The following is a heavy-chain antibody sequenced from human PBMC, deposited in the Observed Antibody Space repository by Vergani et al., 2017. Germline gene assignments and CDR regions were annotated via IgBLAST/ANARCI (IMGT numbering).Heavy chain of an antibody. CDR2: INPNSGGT. Sequence: QVQLVQSGAEVKKPGASVKVSCKASGYTFTGYYMHWVRQAPGQGLEWMGWINPNSGGTNYAQKFQGRVTMTRDTSISTAYMEMSRLSTDDTAVYYFAIYDCGSGSLPYYYYGMDVWGQGSTVTVSS. J-gene: IGHJ6*02. CDR3: AIYDCGSGSLPYYYYGMDV. CDR1: GYTFTGYY. V-gene: IGHV1-2*02. D-gene: IGHD3-10*01.